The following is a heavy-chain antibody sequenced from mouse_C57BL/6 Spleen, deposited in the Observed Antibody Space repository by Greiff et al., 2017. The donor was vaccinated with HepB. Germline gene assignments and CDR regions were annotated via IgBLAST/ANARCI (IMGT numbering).Heavy chain of an antibody. D-gene: IGHD1-1*01. Sequence: QVQLQQPGAELVKPGASVKVSCKASGYTFTSYWMHWVKQRPGQGLEWIGRIHPSDSDTNYNQKFKGKATLTVDKSSSTAYMQLSSLTSEDSAVYYCATQPPITTVVATGAMDYWGQGTSVTVSS. CDR3: ATQPPITTVVATGAMDY. V-gene: IGHV1-74*01. CDR2: IHPSDSDT. CDR1: GYTFTSYW. J-gene: IGHJ4*01.